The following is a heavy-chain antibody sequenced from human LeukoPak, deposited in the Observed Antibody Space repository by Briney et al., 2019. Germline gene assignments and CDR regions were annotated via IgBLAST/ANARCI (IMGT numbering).Heavy chain of an antibody. CDR3: ARGYSTFDY. CDR2: IYYSGST. CDR1: GGSVSSGSYY. D-gene: IGHD6-13*01. Sequence: SETLSLTCTVSGGSVSSGSYYWSWIRQPPGKGLEWIGYIYYSGSTNYNPSLKSRVTISVDTSKNQFSLKLSSVTAADTAVYYCARGYSTFDYWGQGTLVTVSS. J-gene: IGHJ4*02. V-gene: IGHV4-61*01.